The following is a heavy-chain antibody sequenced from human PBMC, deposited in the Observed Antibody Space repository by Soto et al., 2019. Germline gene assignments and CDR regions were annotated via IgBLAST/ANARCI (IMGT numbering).Heavy chain of an antibody. CDR3: ARDILLWFGELPPRAHDAFDI. CDR2: IDYSGST. D-gene: IGHD3-10*01. J-gene: IGHJ3*02. CDR1: GGSISSGGYF. Sequence: PSETLSLTCTVSGGSISSGGYFWSWICQHPGKGLEWIGDIDYSGSTYSNPSLKSRVTISVDTSKNQFSLKLSSVTAADTAVYYCARDILLWFGELPPRAHDAFDIWGQGAMVTVSS. V-gene: IGHV4-31*03.